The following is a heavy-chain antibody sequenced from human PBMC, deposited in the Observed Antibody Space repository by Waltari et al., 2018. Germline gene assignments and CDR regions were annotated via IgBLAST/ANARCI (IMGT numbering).Heavy chain of an antibody. CDR3: ATGRYRFFDY. V-gene: IGHV3-53*01. J-gene: IGHJ4*02. CDR1: GFTFSSNF. Sequence: EVQLVESGGGSIQPGGSLRRSCGASGFTFSSNFMSWVRQAPGKGLEWVSINYNDGTTYYGDSVKGRFTIYRDNSKSTMYLQMNTLRTEDTAVYYCATGRYRFFDYWGQGTLVTVSS. D-gene: IGHD1-26*01. CDR2: NYNDGTT.